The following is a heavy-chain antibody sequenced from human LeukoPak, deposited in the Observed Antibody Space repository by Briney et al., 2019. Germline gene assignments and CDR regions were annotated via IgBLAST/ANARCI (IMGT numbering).Heavy chain of an antibody. Sequence: GESLKISCKGSGYSFTSYWIGWVRQMPGKGLEWMGITYPGDSDTRYSPSFQGQVTISADKSISTAYLQWSSLKASDTAMYYCARHSQGRYFDRGGGAFDIWGQGTMVTVSS. CDR1: GYSFTSYW. D-gene: IGHD3-9*01. CDR2: TYPGDSDT. CDR3: ARHSQGRYFDRGGGAFDI. V-gene: IGHV5-51*01. J-gene: IGHJ3*02.